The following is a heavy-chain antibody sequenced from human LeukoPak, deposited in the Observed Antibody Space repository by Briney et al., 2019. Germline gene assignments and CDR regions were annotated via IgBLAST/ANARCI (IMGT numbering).Heavy chain of an antibody. J-gene: IGHJ4*02. CDR3: AKRNQGKRGYSGYGFDY. V-gene: IGHV3-23*01. CDR2: ISGSGGST. Sequence: PGGSLRLSCAASGFTFSSYSMNWVRQAPGKGLEWVSSISGSGGSTYYADSVKGRFTISRDNSKNTLYLQMNSLRAEDTAVYYCAKRNQGKRGYSGYGFDYWDQGILITVSS. CDR1: GFTFSSYS. D-gene: IGHD5-12*01.